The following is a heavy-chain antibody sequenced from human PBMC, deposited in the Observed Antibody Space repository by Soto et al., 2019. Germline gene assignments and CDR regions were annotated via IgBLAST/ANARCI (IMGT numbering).Heavy chain of an antibody. CDR3: ASLPKLRYFDWLPSR. CDR1: GGSISSYY. V-gene: IGHV4-59*01. D-gene: IGHD3-9*01. CDR2: IYYSGST. J-gene: IGHJ4*02. Sequence: SETLSLTCTVSGGSISSYYWSWIRQPPGKGLEWIGYIYYSGSTNYNPSLKSRVTISVDTSKNQFSLKLSSVTAADTAVYYCASLPKLRYFDWLPSRWGQGTLVTVSS.